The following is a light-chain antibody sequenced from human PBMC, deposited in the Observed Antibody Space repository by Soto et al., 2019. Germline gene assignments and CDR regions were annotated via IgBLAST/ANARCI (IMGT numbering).Light chain of an antibody. Sequence: EIVLTQSPGTLSLSPGERATLSCRASQSVRSNYLAWYQQKPGQAPRLLIYGAYSRATGIPDRFSVSGAGTYFTLTIRRLEPDDFAVYYCQHYGSSEYTFGQGTTLEIK. J-gene: IGKJ2*01. CDR1: QSVRSNY. CDR2: GAY. V-gene: IGKV3-20*01. CDR3: QHYGSSEYT.